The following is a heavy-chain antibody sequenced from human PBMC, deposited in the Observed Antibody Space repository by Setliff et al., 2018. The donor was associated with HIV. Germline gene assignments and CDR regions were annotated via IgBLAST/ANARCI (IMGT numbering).Heavy chain of an antibody. CDR2: IYTNGRT. CDR3: ASANWNYLGYWFDP. Sequence: PSETLSLTCTVSGGSISSYYWSWMRQPAGKGLEWIGHIYTNGRTNYNPPLKSRVTISVDPSKNQFSLKLSSVTATDTAMYYCASANWNYLGYWFDPWGQGTLVTVSS. J-gene: IGHJ5*02. D-gene: IGHD1-7*01. V-gene: IGHV4-4*07. CDR1: GGSISSYY.